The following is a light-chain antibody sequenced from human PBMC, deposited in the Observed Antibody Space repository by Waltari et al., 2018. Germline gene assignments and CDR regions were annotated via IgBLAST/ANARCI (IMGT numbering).Light chain of an antibody. CDR2: GAS. CDR3: QQSFSSPWT. V-gene: IGKV1-39*01. J-gene: IGKJ1*01. Sequence: DIQMTQSPSSLSASIGDTITVTGRASQNIRTYLNWYQQKPAKAPKRLIFGASSLPRGVPSRFSGSASGTEFTLTITTLQPDDFATYFCQQSFSSPWTFGQGTTV. CDR1: QNIRTY.